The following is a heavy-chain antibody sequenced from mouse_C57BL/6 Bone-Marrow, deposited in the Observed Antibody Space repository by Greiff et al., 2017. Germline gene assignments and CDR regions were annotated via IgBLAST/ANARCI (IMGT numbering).Heavy chain of an antibody. V-gene: IGHV14-4*01. D-gene: IGHD6-1*01. J-gene: IGHJ2*01. CDR3: NYQPKNY. CDR1: GFNIKGDY. CDR2: IDPEDSDT. Sequence: LEEPGAELVRPGASVKLSCKASGFNIKGDYMHWVKQRPEQGLEWIGWIDPEDSDTAYTPKFQGKATITADTSSSTAYLQLSSLTSEDTAVYSCNYQPKNYWGQGTTLTVSS.